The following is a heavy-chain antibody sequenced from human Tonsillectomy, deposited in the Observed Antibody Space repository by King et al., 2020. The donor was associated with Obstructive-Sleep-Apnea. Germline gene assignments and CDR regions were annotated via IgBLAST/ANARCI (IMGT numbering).Heavy chain of an antibody. J-gene: IGHJ6*02. CDR1: GFTFSSYW. CDR3: ARGTTAGGIDYYGMDV. D-gene: IGHD4-17*01. Sequence: VQLVESGGGLVQPGGSLRLSCAASGFTFSSYWMSWVRQAPGKGLEWVANIKQDGSEKSYVDSVKGRFTISRDNAKNSLYLQMNSLRAEDTAVYYCARGTTAGGIDYYGMDVWGQGTTVTVAS. V-gene: IGHV3-7*01. CDR2: IKQDGSEK.